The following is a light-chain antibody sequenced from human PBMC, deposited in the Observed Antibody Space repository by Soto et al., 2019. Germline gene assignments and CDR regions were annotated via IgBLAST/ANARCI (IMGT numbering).Light chain of an antibody. Sequence: ELVLTQSPGTLSLSPGERATLSGRASQSVASIHFAWYQQKPGQAPRLLIYGSSTRPTGIPDRFSGSGSGTDFTLTISRLQPEDFAVYYCQYYGTSARTFGQGTRLEIK. CDR1: QSVASIH. CDR2: GSS. CDR3: QYYGTSART. J-gene: IGKJ5*01. V-gene: IGKV3-20*01.